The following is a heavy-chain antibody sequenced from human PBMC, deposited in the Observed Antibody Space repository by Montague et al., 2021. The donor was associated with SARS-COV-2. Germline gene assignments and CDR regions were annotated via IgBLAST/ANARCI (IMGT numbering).Heavy chain of an antibody. CDR3: ARLKRYFDSSGSPSAFDF. D-gene: IGHD3-22*01. V-gene: IGHV4-39*02. J-gene: IGHJ3*01. CDR2: IYYNGNT. CDR1: GGSITNNIDY. Sequence: SETLSLTCTVSGGSITNNIDYWAWIRQPPGKGLEWIGSIYYNGNTYYNPSLKSRVTISVVTSKNHFTLKLSSVTAADTAVYYCARLKRYFDSSGSPSAFDFWGQGTKVTVSS.